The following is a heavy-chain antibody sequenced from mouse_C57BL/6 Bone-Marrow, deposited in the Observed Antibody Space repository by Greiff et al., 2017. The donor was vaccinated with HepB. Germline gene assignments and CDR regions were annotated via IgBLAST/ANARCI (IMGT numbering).Heavy chain of an antibody. D-gene: IGHD2-3*01. Sequence: VQLQQPGAELVKPGASVKLSCKASGYTFTSYWMHWVKQRPGRGLEWIGRIDPNSGGTKYNEKFKSKATLTVDKPSSTAYMQRSSLTSEDSAVYYGARFHDGDYTWFAYWGQGTLVTVSA. CDR1: GYTFTSYW. J-gene: IGHJ3*01. V-gene: IGHV1-72*01. CDR2: IDPNSGGT. CDR3: ARFHDGDYTWFAY.